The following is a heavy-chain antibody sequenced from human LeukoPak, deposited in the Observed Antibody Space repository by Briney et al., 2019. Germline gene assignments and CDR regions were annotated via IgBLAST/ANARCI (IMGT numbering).Heavy chain of an antibody. Sequence: PGGSLRLSCAASGFTFSSYWMSWVRRAAGKGLEWVANIKEDGSEKYYVDSVKGRFTISRDNAKNSLYLQMNSLRADDTAVYYCATEGGSVVIQHLDYWGQGTLVTVSS. CDR1: GFTFSSYW. CDR2: IKEDGSEK. D-gene: IGHD2-21*01. V-gene: IGHV3-7*01. J-gene: IGHJ4*02. CDR3: ATEGGSVVIQHLDY.